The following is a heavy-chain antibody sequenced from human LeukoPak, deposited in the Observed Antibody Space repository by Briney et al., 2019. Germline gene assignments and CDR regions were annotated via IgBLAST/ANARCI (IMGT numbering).Heavy chain of an antibody. CDR3: ARAAIFGVAMFDP. Sequence: GASVKVSCKASGYTFTSYGISWVRQAPGQGLEWMGWINPNSGGTNYAQKFQGRVTMTRDTSISTAYMELSRLRSDDTAVYYCARAAIFGVAMFDPWGQGTLVTVSS. CDR2: INPNSGGT. D-gene: IGHD3-3*01. CDR1: GYTFTSYG. V-gene: IGHV1-2*02. J-gene: IGHJ5*02.